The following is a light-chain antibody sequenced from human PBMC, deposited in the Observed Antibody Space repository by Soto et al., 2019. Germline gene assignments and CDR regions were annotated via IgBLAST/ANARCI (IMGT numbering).Light chain of an antibody. V-gene: IGKV4-1*01. CDR1: QSIVYNSNNNTY. CDR3: QQYYNTPCT. Sequence: DIVMTQSPDSLAVSLGERATINCKSSQSIVYNSNNNTYLAWYQQKPGQPPKLLISWASTRESGVPDRFSGSGSATDFTLTISSLQAEDVAVYYCQQYYNTPCTFGQETKLEIK. CDR2: WAS. J-gene: IGKJ2*02.